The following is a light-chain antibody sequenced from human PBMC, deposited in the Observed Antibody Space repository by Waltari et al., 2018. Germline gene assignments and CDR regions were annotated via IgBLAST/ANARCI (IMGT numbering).Light chain of an antibody. Sequence: ELVLTQYPDFQSVTPKEKVTITCRASQSIGSSLHWYQQKQAPSPKLLIKYASQSFSAVPSRFSGSGSGTDFTLTINSLEAEDAATYYCHQSGSLPFTFGPGTKVAIK. CDR1: QSIGSS. CDR3: HQSGSLPFT. CDR2: YAS. J-gene: IGKJ3*01. V-gene: IGKV6-21*01.